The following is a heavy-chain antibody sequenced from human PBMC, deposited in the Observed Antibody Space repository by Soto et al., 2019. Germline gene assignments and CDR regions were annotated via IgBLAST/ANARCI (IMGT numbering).Heavy chain of an antibody. J-gene: IGHJ4*02. CDR1: GFTFSSYA. CDR3: GKDRGRSSWYRWEY. Sequence: GESLRLSCAASGFTFSSYAMGWVRQAPGKGLEWVSAISGSGGSTYYADSVKGRFTISRDNSKNTLYLQMNSLRAEDTAVYYCGKDRGRSSWYRWEYWGQGTLVTVSS. V-gene: IGHV3-23*01. CDR2: ISGSGGST. D-gene: IGHD6-13*01.